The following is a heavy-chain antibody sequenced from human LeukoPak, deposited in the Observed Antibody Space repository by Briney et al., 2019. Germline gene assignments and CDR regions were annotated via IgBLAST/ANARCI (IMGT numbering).Heavy chain of an antibody. CDR2: ISGSGGST. CDR1: GFTFSSYA. CDR3: AKDRWMGAVAGNSDY. Sequence: TGGSLRLSCAASGFTFSSYAMSWVRQAPGKGLEWVSAISGSGGSTYYADSVKGRFTISRDNSKNTLYLQMNSLRAEDTAVYYCAKDRWMGAVAGNSDYWGQGTLVTVSS. V-gene: IGHV3-23*01. J-gene: IGHJ4*02. D-gene: IGHD6-19*01.